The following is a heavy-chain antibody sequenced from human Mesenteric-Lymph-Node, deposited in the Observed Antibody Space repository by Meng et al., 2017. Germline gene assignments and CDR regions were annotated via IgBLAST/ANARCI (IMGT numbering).Heavy chain of an antibody. CDR2: INLNSGGT. J-gene: IGHJ4*02. D-gene: IGHD3-22*01. V-gene: IGHV1-2*06. Sequence: QVQLVQSGAEVKKPGASVKVSCKASGYTFTGYYIHWVRQGPGQGLEWMGRINLNSGGTNYAQKFQGRVTMTWDTSISAAQMELSSLRSDDTAVYYCAAFYYESSGYFRADYWGQGILVTVSS. CDR1: GYTFTGYY. CDR3: AAFYYESSGYFRADY.